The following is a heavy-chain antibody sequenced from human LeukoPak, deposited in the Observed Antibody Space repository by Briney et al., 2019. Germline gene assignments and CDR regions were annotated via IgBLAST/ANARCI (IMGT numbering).Heavy chain of an antibody. Sequence: GGSLRLSCAASGFTFSSYSMNWVRQAPGKGLEWVSSISTSSSYIHYADSVKGRFTISRDNAKKSLYLQMNSLRADDTAVYYCAELGITMIGGVWGKGTTVTISS. CDR1: GFTFSSYS. J-gene: IGHJ6*04. V-gene: IGHV3-21*01. CDR3: AELGITMIGGV. CDR2: ISTSSSYI. D-gene: IGHD3-10*02.